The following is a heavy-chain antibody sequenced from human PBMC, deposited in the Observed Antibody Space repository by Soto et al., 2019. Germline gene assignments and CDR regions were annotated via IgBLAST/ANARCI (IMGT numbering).Heavy chain of an antibody. CDR2: IIPILGVA. V-gene: IGHV1-69*02. CDR1: GDTFSSHT. Sequence: GASVKVSCKASGDTFSSHTISWVRQAPGQGLEWMGRIIPILGVANYAQKFQGRVTITADKSTSTAYMEVGSLESEDTAVYYCADGGALEIWGQGTMVTVSS. CDR3: ADGGALEI. J-gene: IGHJ3*02.